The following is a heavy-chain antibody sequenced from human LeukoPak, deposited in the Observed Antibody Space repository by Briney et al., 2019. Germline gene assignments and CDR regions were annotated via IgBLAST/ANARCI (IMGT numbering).Heavy chain of an antibody. Sequence: GGSLRLSCAPSGFTFASHAMTWVRQAPGKGLEWVSTISGSGVSTYYADSVKGRFTISRDNSKNTLYLQMNSLRAEDTAVYYCAKDLRHQLGNYWGQGTLVTVSS. CDR3: AKDLRHQLGNY. CDR1: GFTFASHA. CDR2: ISGSGVST. V-gene: IGHV3-23*01. J-gene: IGHJ4*02. D-gene: IGHD1-1*01.